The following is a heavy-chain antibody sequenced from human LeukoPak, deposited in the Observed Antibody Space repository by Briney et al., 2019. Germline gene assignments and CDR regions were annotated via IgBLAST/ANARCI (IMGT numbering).Heavy chain of an antibody. CDR1: GGSLSRHH. V-gene: IGHV4-4*07. Sequence: SETLSLTFTVSGGSLSRHHWSWIRQPAGKGLEWIVRVYPSGSTDYNPSLVSRVTMSVDTSKNQFSLKMSSVTAADTAVYYCERYERAAFDIWGQGTMVTVSS. CDR3: ERYERAAFDI. J-gene: IGHJ3*02. CDR2: VYPSGST. D-gene: IGHD1-1*01.